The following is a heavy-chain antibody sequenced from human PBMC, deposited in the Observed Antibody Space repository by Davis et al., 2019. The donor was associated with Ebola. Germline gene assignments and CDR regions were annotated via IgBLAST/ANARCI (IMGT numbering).Heavy chain of an antibody. CDR2: IDWDDDK. CDR3: ARQILTGPFDY. CDR1: GFSLRTSGLC. D-gene: IGHD3-9*01. J-gene: IGHJ4*02. V-gene: IGHV2-70*11. Sequence: SGPTLVKPTLTLTLTCTSSGFSLRTSGLCVSWIRQPPGKALEWLARIDWDDDKYYSTSLKTRLTISKDTSKNQVVLTMTNMDPVDTATYYCARQILTGPFDYWGQGTLVTVSS.